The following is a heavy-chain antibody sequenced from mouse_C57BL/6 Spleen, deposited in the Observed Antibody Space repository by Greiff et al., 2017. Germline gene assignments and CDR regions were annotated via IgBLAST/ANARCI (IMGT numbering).Heavy chain of an antibody. CDR1: GYTFTSYW. CDR2: IDPSDSAT. J-gene: IGHJ3*01. V-gene: IGHV1-52*01. D-gene: IGHD2-4*01. CDR3: ARPYYDYDAVFAY. Sequence: QVQLQQPGAELVRPGSSVKLSCKASGYTFTSYWMHWVKQRPIQGLEWIGNIDPSDSATHYNQKFKDKATLTVDKSSSTAYMQLSSLTSEDSAVYYCARPYYDYDAVFAYWGQGTLVTVSA.